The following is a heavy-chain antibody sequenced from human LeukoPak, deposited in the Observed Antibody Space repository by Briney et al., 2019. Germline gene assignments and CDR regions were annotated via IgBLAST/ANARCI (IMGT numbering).Heavy chain of an antibody. Sequence: PSETLSLTCAVYGGSFSGYYWSWIRQPPGKGLEWIGEINHSGSTNYNPSLKSRVTISLDTSKNQFSLKLSSLTAADTAVYYCAREGGLQHHFDFWGQGTLVTVSS. CDR3: AREGGLQHHFDF. D-gene: IGHD4-11*01. V-gene: IGHV4-34*01. CDR1: GGSFSGYY. J-gene: IGHJ4*02. CDR2: INHSGST.